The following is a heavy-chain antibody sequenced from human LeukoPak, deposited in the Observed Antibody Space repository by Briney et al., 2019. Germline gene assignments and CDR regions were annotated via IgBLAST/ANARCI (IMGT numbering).Heavy chain of an antibody. CDR3: ARDFRDLVLGYCSGGSCANYYYGMDV. CDR2: ISAYNGNT. V-gene: IGHV1-18*01. Sequence: ASVKVSCEASGYTFTSYGISWVRQAPGQGLEWMGWISAYNGNTNYAQKLQGRVTMTTDTSTSTAYMELRSLRSGDTAVYYCARDFRDLVLGYCSGGSCANYYYGMDVWGQGTTVTVSS. CDR1: GYTFTSYG. D-gene: IGHD2-15*01. J-gene: IGHJ6*02.